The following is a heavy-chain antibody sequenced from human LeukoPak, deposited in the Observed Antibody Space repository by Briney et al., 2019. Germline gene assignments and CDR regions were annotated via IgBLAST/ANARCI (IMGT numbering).Heavy chain of an antibody. CDR1: GGSISSYY. D-gene: IGHD3-10*01. CDR2: IYYSGST. Sequence: SETLSLTCTVSGGSISSYYWSWIRQPPGKGLEWIGYIYYSGSTNYNPSLKSRVTISVDTSKNQFSLKLSSVTAADTAVYYCARHLQGSGSYPYYYYYMDVWGKGTTVTISS. J-gene: IGHJ6*03. V-gene: IGHV4-59*01. CDR3: ARHLQGSGSYPYYYYYMDV.